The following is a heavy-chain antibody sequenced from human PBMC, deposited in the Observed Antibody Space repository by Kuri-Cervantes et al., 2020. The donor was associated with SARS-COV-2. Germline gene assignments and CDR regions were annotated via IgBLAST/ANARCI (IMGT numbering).Heavy chain of an antibody. CDR3: ATTVVVPAAYYYYGMDV. CDR1: GFTFSGYS. CDR2: ISSSSSYI. Sequence: GESLKISCAASGFTFSGYSMNWVRQAPGKGLEWVSSISSSSSYIYYADSVKGRFTISRDNAKNSLYLQMNSLRAEDTAVYYCATTVVVPAAYYYYGMDVWGQGTTVTVSS. J-gene: IGHJ6*02. V-gene: IGHV3-21*01. D-gene: IGHD2-2*01.